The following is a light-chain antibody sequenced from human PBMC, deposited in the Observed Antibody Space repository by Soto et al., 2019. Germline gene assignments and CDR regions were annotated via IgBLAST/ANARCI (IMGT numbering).Light chain of an antibody. CDR1: QSVSSN. V-gene: IGKV3-15*01. J-gene: IGKJ1*01. CDR2: GAS. Sequence: EIVMTQSPATLSVSPGERATLSCRASQSVSSNLAWYQQKPGQAPRLLIYGASIRATGIPARFSGSGSGTEFTLTISSLQSEDFVVYYCQHYNNWPPWTFGQGTKVEIK. CDR3: QHYNNWPPWT.